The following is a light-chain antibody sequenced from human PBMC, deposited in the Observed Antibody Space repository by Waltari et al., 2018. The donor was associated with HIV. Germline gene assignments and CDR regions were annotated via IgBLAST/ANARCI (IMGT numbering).Light chain of an antibody. J-gene: IGLJ3*02. CDR3: CSYAGTYTYVL. V-gene: IGLV2-11*01. CDR1: SSDGGGYDS. CDR2: EVI. Sequence: QSALPQPRSVSGSPGQSVTISCTGTSSDGGGYDSVSWYLQHPGKVPKLIIYEVIKRPSGVPDRFSGSKSGNTASLTISGLQTEDEADYFCCSYAGTYTYVLFGGGTKLTVL.